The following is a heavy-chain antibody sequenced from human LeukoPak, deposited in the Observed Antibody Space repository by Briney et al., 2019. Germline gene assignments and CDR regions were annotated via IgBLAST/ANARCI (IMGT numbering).Heavy chain of an antibody. D-gene: IGHD3-22*01. V-gene: IGHV4-34*01. Sequence: SETLSLTCTVSGGSISSYYWSWIRQPPGKGLEWIGEINHSGSTNYNPSLKSRVTISVDTSKNQFSLKLSSVTAADTAVYYCARVGYDSSAPADYWGQGTLVTVSS. CDR1: GGSISSYY. J-gene: IGHJ4*02. CDR3: ARVGYDSSAPADY. CDR2: INHSGST.